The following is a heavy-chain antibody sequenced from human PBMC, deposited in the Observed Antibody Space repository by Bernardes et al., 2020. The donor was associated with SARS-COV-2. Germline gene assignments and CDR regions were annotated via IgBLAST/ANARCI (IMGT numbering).Heavy chain of an antibody. J-gene: IGHJ3*01. CDR2: IYHNTGGT. V-gene: IGHV1-2*02. CDR3: GSVTWGQRDGFDV. CDR1: GYTFNDYY. Sequence: AAVPVSCKACGYTFNDYYIHWVRQAPGLGLEGMGWIYHNTGGTSYSQKFQGRVTMTRDTSIATAYMDLNSLTSDDTAIYYCGSVTWGQRDGFDVWGQGTMVTVSS. D-gene: IGHD1-26*01.